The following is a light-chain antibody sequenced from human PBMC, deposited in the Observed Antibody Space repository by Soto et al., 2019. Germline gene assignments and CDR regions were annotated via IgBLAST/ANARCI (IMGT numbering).Light chain of an antibody. V-gene: IGKV3-20*01. CDR3: QQYGSSPWT. CDR2: GTS. CDR1: QTISSF. Sequence: EIMLTQSPGTLSLSPGEGATLSCMASQTISSFLAWYQQKRGQAPRLLIYGTSNRATGIPDRFSGSGSGTDFTLTISRLEPEDFVIYYCQQYGSSPWTFGQGTKVDIK. J-gene: IGKJ1*01.